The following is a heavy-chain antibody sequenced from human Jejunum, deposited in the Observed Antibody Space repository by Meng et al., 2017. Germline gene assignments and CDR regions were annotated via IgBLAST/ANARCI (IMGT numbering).Heavy chain of an antibody. CDR1: GFSLSNHW. D-gene: IGHD2-15*01. CDR2: INQDGSIR. J-gene: IGHJ5*01. CDR3: ARAPPDVIGCCYWFDS. V-gene: IGHV3-7*01. Sequence: GGSLRLSCAASGFSLSNHWMAWVRQAPGKGPEWVGHINQDGSIRHYVDSVEGRFSISRDNAKNSLFLQVNSLRAEDTAVYYCARAPPDVIGCCYWFDSWGQGTLVTVSS.